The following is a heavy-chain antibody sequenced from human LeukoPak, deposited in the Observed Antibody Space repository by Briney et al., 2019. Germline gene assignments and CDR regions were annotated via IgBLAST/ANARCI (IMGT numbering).Heavy chain of an antibody. Sequence: GGSLRLSCAASGFTFSNAWMSWVRQAPGKGLEWVGRIKSKTDGGTTDYAAPVKGRFTISRDDSKNSLFVQMNSLRAEDTAVYFCAKSRSGSANWALQIFDNWGQGTLVTVSS. CDR1: GFTFSNAW. CDR2: IKSKTDGGTT. CDR3: AKSRSGSANWALQIFDN. D-gene: IGHD1-1*01. V-gene: IGHV3-15*01. J-gene: IGHJ4*02.